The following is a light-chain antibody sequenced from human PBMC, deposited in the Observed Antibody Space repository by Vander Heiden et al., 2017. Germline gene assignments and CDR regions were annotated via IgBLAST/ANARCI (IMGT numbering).Light chain of an antibody. CDR2: LSSDGSH. Sequence: QLVVTQSPSASASLGASVKLTCTLSSGPSSYDIAWHQQQPEKGPRFLMKLSSDGSHSKGDGIPDRFSGSSSGAERYLTISSLQSEDEADYYCQTWGTGIRAFGGGTKLTVL. CDR1: SGPSSYD. V-gene: IGLV4-69*01. J-gene: IGLJ2*01. CDR3: QTWGTGIRA.